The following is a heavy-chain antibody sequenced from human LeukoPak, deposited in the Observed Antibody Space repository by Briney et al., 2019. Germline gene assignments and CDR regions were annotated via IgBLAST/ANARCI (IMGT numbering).Heavy chain of an antibody. D-gene: IGHD1-20*01. CDR3: ARGGGGEYNWNPYYFDY. V-gene: IGHV4-30-4*01. CDR2: IYYSGST. Sequence: SQTLSLTCTVSGGSISSGDYYWGWIRQPPGKGLEWIVYIYYSGSTYYNPSLKSRVTISVYTSKNQFSLKLSSVTAAGTAVYPCARGGGGEYNWNPYYFDYWGQGTLVTVSS. CDR1: GGSISSGDYY. J-gene: IGHJ4*02.